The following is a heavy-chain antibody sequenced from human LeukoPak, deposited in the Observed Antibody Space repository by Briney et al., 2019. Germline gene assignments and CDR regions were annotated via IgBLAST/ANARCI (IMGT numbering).Heavy chain of an antibody. CDR2: ISSSSSTI. V-gene: IGHV3-48*02. CDR1: GFTFSSYS. CDR3: ARGFYTYYYDSSGYYAFDY. Sequence: PGGSLRLSCAASGFTFSSYSMNWVRQAPGKGLEWVSYISSSSSTIYYADSVKGRFTISRDNAKNSLYLQMNSLRDEDTAVYYCARGFYTYYYDSSGYYAFDYWGQGTLVTVSS. J-gene: IGHJ4*02. D-gene: IGHD3-22*01.